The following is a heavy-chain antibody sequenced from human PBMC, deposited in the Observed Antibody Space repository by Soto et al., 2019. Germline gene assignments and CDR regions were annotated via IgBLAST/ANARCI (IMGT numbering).Heavy chain of an antibody. D-gene: IGHD5-18*01. CDR3: ARGDTPMITGMDSFDI. CDR2: IKQDGTEK. Sequence: PGGCMRLACAACRFTFSRYWMNWVRQAPGKGLEWVANIKQDGTEKNYVDSVKGRFTISRDNARKSLYLQMDSLRAEDTAVNFCARGDTPMITGMDSFDIWGEATMVTVSS. J-gene: IGHJ3*02. CDR1: RFTFSRYW. V-gene: IGHV3-7*01.